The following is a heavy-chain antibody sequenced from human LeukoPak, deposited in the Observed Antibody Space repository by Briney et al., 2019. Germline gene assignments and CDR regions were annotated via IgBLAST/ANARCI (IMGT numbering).Heavy chain of an antibody. D-gene: IGHD4-23*01. CDR1: GGSISSYY. Sequence: SETLSLTCTVSGGSISSYYWSWIRQPPGKGLEWIGYIYYSGSTNYNPSLKSRVTISVDTSKNQFSLRLSSVTAADTAVYYCARAPDYGGYYFDYWGQGTLVTVSS. J-gene: IGHJ4*02. CDR2: IYYSGST. V-gene: IGHV4-59*01. CDR3: ARAPDYGGYYFDY.